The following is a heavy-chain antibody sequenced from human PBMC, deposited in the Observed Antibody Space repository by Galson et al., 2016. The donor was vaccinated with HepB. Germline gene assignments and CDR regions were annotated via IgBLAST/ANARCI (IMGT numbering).Heavy chain of an antibody. CDR3: ARGFHDLTDFSNWFDP. Sequence: SVKVSCRASGYSFTNYYVHWVRQAPGQGLEWMGLINPLGGATDYARKFQDRVTMTRDTSTRTVSMVLSDLRSEDTAIYYCARGFHDLTDFSNWFDPWGQGTLATVSS. CDR2: INPLGGAT. V-gene: IGHV1-46*01. J-gene: IGHJ5*02. D-gene: IGHD3-9*01. CDR1: GYSFTNYY.